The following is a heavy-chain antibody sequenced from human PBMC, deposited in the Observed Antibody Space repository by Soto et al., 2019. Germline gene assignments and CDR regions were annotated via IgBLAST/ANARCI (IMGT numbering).Heavy chain of an antibody. V-gene: IGHV5-51*01. Sequence: VQISCKGSGYNSTRYWSGRVRQIPGKGLEWMGIIYPGDSDTRDSPSFQGQVTISADKSISTAYLQWSSLKASDTAMYYCASKKSSSWYKDGFGTWGQGTL. CDR2: IYPGDSDT. D-gene: IGHD6-13*01. CDR1: GYNSTRYW. CDR3: ASKKSSSWYKDGFGT. J-gene: IGHJ5*02.